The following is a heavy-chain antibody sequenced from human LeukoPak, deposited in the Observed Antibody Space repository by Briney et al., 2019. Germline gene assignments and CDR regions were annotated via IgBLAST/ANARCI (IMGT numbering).Heavy chain of an antibody. J-gene: IGHJ4*02. CDR3: ERRRVYDYGLYYFDY. V-gene: IGHV4-39*01. CDR2: IYYNGST. Sequence: SETLSLTCTVSGGSISSRSYYWGWIRQPPGKGLEWIGSIYYNGSTYYNPSLKSRVTISVDTSKNQFSLKVTSFTAADTAVYYCERRRVYDYGLYYFDYWGQGTLVTVSS. D-gene: IGHD4-17*01. CDR1: GGSISSRSYY.